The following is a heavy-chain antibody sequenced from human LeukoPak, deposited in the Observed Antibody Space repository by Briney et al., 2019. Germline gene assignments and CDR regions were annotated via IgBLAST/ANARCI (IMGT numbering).Heavy chain of an antibody. V-gene: IGHV5-10-1*01. D-gene: IGHD4-17*01. CDR2: IDPSDSYI. J-gene: IGHJ6*02. Sequence: GESLKISCKGSGYSFTNYWISWVRQMPGKGLEWMGRIDPSDSYINYSPSFQGHVTISADKSISTAYLQWSSLKASDTAIYYCARVRVTTSLYYYYGFDVWGQGTTVTVSS. CDR1: GYSFTNYW. CDR3: ARVRVTTSLYYYYGFDV.